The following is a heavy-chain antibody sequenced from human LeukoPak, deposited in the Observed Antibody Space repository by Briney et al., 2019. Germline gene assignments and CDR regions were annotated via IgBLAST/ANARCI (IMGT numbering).Heavy chain of an antibody. J-gene: IGHJ3*01. CDR2: TYYRSKWYN. CDR3: ARDKGGPGSAFDL. CDR1: GDSVSSKRAT. V-gene: IGHV6-1*01. Sequence: SQTHAVTCAISGDSVSSKRATWNWIRQSPLRGLEWLGRTYYRSKWYNDYAVSVKSRVTINPDTSKNQFSLQLNSVTPEDTAVYYCARDKGGPGSAFDLWGQGTMVTVSS. D-gene: IGHD2-15*01.